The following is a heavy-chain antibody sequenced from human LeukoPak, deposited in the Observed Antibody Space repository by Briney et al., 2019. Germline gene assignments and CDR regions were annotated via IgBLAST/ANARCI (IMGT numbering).Heavy chain of an antibody. CDR3: ARSYYDYVWGSYRTDY. J-gene: IGHJ4*02. CDR1: AFTFSDYW. CDR2: INQDGSEK. V-gene: IGHV3-7*01. D-gene: IGHD3-16*02. Sequence: GGSLRLSCAASAFTFSDYWMNWVRQAPGKGLEWVANINQDGSEKYYVDSVKGRFTISRDNAKNSLYLQMNSLRAEDTAVYYCARSYYDYVWGSYRTDYWGQGTLVTVSS.